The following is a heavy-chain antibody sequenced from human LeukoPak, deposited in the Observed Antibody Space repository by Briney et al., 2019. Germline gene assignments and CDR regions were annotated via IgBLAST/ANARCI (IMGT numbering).Heavy chain of an antibody. CDR1: GGSFSGYY. J-gene: IGHJ4*02. Sequence: SETLSLTCAVYGGSFSGYYWSWIRQPPGKGLEWIGEINHSGSTNYNPSLKSRVTISVDTSKNQFSLELSSVTAADTAVYCCARVAVGEAALQEGSGSYYAPDHWGQGTLVTVSS. CDR2: INHSGST. CDR3: ARVAVGEAALQEGSGSYYAPDH. D-gene: IGHD3-10*01. V-gene: IGHV4-34*01.